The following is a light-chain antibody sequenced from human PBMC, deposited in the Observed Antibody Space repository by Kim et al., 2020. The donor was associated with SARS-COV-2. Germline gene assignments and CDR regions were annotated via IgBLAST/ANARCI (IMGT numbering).Light chain of an antibody. CDR2: DVS. V-gene: IGLV2-14*03. CDR1: TRDLGAFNY. CDR3: SSYTNANTRL. J-gene: IGLJ1*01. Sequence: GPSITLSCTGTTRDLGAFNYVSWFHQHPGKAPKLLIYDVSQRPSGISNRFSGSTSGYTASLTISGLQAEDEADYYCSSYTNANTRLFGPGTKVTVL.